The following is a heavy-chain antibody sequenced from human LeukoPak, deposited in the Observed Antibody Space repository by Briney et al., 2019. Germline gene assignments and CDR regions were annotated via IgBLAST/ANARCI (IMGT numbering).Heavy chain of an antibody. J-gene: IGHJ4*02. V-gene: IGHV4-4*02. CDR1: GGSISNTNW. CDR3: AREGGPYRPLDY. Sequence: SGTLSLTCGVSGGSISNTNWWTWFRQPPGKGLEWIGEVSLQGSTNYNPSLKSRVAISVDKSENHISLKLTSVTAADTAVYYCAREGGPYRPLDYSGQGTLVTVAS. CDR2: VSLQGST.